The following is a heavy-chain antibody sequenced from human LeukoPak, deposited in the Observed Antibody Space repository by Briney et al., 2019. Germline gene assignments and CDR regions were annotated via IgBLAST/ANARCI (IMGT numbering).Heavy chain of an antibody. V-gene: IGHV1-46*01. Sequence: ASVKVSCKASGYTFTTDYIHWVRQGPGQGPEWMGVSNPSGGSTTNAQKFQGRVTMTRDTSTSTVYMELRSLRSDDTAVYYCARDGQIYAKGDYWGQGTLVTVSS. CDR3: ARDGQIYAKGDY. J-gene: IGHJ4*02. CDR1: GYTFTTDY. CDR2: SNPSGGST. D-gene: IGHD5/OR15-5a*01.